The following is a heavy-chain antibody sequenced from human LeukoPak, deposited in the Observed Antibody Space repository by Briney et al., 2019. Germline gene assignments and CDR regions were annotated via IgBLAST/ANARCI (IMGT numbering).Heavy chain of an antibody. V-gene: IGHV3-21*01. J-gene: IGHJ4*02. Sequence: GGSLRLSCTASGFTFSSYSLNWVRQAPGKGLEWVSSVSTGNNYIYYADSVKGRFTISRDNSKNTLYLQMNSLRAEDTAVYYCAKDLTAYSGSYYVGHAYWGQGTLVTVSS. D-gene: IGHD1-26*01. CDR2: VSTGNNYI. CDR3: AKDLTAYSGSYYVGHAY. CDR1: GFTFSSYS.